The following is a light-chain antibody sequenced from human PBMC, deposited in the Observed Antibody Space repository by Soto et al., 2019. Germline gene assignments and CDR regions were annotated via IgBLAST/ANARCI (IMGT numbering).Light chain of an antibody. Sequence: PEEGVTLSCRASQSVAGTFLICFQFQPGQAPRLLIFVAFTRATGTPARFSGSESGTDFTLTISSLHPGDFAVYYCQQYNNWPPITFGQGTQLETK. CDR1: QSVAGTF. CDR3: QQYNNWPPIT. CDR2: VAF. J-gene: IGKJ5*01. V-gene: IGKV3D-7*01.